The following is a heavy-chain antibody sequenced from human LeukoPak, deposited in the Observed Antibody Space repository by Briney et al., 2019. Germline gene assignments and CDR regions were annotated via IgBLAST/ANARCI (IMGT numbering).Heavy chain of an antibody. CDR2: ISSSSSYI. CDR3: ARNARFLEWLSSAEYFQH. D-gene: IGHD3-3*01. V-gene: IGHV3-21*01. J-gene: IGHJ1*01. Sequence: GGSLRLSCAASGFTFSSYSMNWVRQAPGKGLEWVSSISSSSSYIYYADSVKGRFTISRDNAKNSLYLQMNSLRAEDTAVYYCARNARFLEWLSSAEYFQHWGQGTLVTVSS. CDR1: GFTFSSYS.